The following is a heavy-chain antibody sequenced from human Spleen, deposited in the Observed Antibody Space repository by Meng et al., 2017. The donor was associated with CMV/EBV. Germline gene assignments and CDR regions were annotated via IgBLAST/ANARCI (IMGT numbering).Heavy chain of an antibody. CDR2: FNPSGGTT. CDR1: GYTFTSYY. D-gene: IGHD3/OR15-3a*01. J-gene: IGHJ4*02. CDR3: ASLHFGPKDSFDS. V-gene: IGHV1-46*01. Sequence: ASVKVSCKVSGYTFTSYYMDWLRQAPGQGLEWMGIFNPSGGTTTYAQKFQGRVTMTRDTSTSTVYMELSSLRSEDTAVYYCASLHFGPKDSFDSWGQGTLVTVSS.